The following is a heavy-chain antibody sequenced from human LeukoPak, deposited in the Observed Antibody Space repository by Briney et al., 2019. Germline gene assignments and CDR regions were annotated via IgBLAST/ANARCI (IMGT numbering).Heavy chain of an antibody. V-gene: IGHV3-9*01. CDR2: ISWNSGSI. J-gene: IGHJ6*02. D-gene: IGHD4-17*01. CDR1: GFTFDDYA. CDR3: AKSYGDYYYYYGTGV. Sequence: SLRLSCAASGFTFDDYAMHWVRQAPGKGLEWVSGISWNSGSIGYADSVKGRFTISRDNAKNSLYLQMNSLRAEDTALYYCAKSYGDYYYYYGTGVWGQGTTVTVSS.